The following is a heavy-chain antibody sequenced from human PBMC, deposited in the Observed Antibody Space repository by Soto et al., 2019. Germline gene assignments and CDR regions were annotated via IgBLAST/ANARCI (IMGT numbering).Heavy chain of an antibody. CDR3: ARDVRGSYFDY. CDR1: GGSISIGTYY. V-gene: IGHV4-39*02. Sequence: PSETLSLTCTVSGGSISIGTYYWCWIRHPPGKGLEWIGHIYYSGGTYYNPSLKSRVTISVDTSKNQFSLKLSSVTAADTAVYYCARDVRGSYFDYWGQGTLVTVSS. J-gene: IGHJ4*02. CDR2: IYYSGGT. D-gene: IGHD3-16*01.